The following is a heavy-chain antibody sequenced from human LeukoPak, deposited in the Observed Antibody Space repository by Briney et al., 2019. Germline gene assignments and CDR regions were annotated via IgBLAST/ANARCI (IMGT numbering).Heavy chain of an antibody. V-gene: IGHV4-39*07. CDR3: ARDWNSENNY. CDR1: RPSLSSRCYE. J-gene: IGHJ4*02. Sequence: ERRSLASTLARPSLSSRCYECGWLLEPPGKGLEGFGRIYVSGSTYYNPSLKSRVTISVDTSKNQFSLKLSSVTAADTAVYYCARDWNSENNYWGQGSLVTVSS. D-gene: IGHD1/OR15-1a*01. CDR2: IYVSGST.